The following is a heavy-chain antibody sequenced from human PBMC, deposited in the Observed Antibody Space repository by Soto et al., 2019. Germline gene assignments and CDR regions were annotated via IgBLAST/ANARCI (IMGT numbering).Heavy chain of an antibody. CDR1: GGSISSGDFY. CDR2: ISYSGST. CDR3: ARGVTMVRGVILPWFDP. V-gene: IGHV4-30-4*01. D-gene: IGHD3-10*01. J-gene: IGHJ5*02. Sequence: QVQLQESGPGLVKPSQTLSLTCTVSGGSISSGDFYWSWIRQPPGKGLEWMGSISYSGSTYYNPSRKSRVTISVDMSKNQFSLKLSSVTAADTAVYYCARGVTMVRGVILPWFDPWGQGTLVTVSS.